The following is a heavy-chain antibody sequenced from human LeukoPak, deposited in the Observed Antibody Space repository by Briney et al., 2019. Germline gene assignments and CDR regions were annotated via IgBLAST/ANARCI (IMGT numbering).Heavy chain of an antibody. CDR2: ISAGSGNT. D-gene: IGHD2-15*01. J-gene: IGHJ4*02. V-gene: IGHV1-3*01. Sequence: ASVKVSCKASGYIFTNYAMHWVRQAPGQRIEWLGWISAGSGNTKYSQKFQGRVTITRDTSASTAYMELSGLRSEDTALYYCVSGISLSHWHYFDYWGQGTLVTVSS. CDR1: GYIFTNYA. CDR3: VSGISLSHWHYFDY.